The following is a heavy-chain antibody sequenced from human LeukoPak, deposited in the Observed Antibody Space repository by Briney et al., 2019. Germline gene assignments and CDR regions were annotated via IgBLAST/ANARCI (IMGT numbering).Heavy chain of an antibody. Sequence: SETLSLTCAVYGGSFSGYYWSWIRQPPGKGLEWIGEINHSGSTNYNPSLKSRVTISVDTSKNQFSLNLTSVTAADAAVYYCAREGRLMGYSGGLGFVYWGQGILVTVSS. CDR3: AREGRLMGYSGGLGFVY. CDR2: INHSGST. J-gene: IGHJ4*02. D-gene: IGHD6-19*01. CDR1: GGSFSGYY. V-gene: IGHV4-34*01.